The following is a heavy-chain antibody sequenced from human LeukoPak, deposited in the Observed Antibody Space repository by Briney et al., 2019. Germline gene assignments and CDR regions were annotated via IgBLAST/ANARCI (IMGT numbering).Heavy chain of an antibody. CDR1: GYTFTSYD. D-gene: IGHD3-9*01. CDR2: MNPNSGNT. CDR3: PRGGGILTGYYNWLVGAFDI. V-gene: IGHV1-8*01. Sequence: ASVKVSCKASGYTFTSYDINWVRQAAGQGLEWMGWMNPNSGNTGYAQKFQGRVTMTRNTSISTAYMELSRLRSDDTAVYYCPRGGGILTGYYNWLVGAFDIWGQGTMVTVSS. J-gene: IGHJ3*02.